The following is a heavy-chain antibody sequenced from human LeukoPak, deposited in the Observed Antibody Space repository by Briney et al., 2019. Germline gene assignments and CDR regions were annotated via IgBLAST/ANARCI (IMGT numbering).Heavy chain of an antibody. V-gene: IGHV3-11*04. CDR2: ISSSGSTI. CDR3: ARDKPPWYSGNTGGPIDY. J-gene: IGHJ4*02. CDR1: GFTFSDYY. D-gene: IGHD1-26*01. Sequence: GGSLRLSCAASGFTFSDYYMSWIRQAPGKGLEWVSYISSSGSTIYYADSVKGRFTISRDNSKNTLYLQMNSLRAEDTAVYYCARDKPPWYSGNTGGPIDYWGQGTLVTVSS.